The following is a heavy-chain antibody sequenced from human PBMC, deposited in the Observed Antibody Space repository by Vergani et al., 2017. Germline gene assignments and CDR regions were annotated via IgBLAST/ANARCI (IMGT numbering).Heavy chain of an antibody. J-gene: IGHJ6*02. CDR1: GYTFTSYS. D-gene: IGHD7-27*01. CDR2: ITPFFPTG. CDR3: ASPRTAENLPKPLYYFYGLDV. V-gene: IGHV1-69*13. Sequence: QVQLVQSGAEVKKPGASVKVSCKASGYTFTSYSVSWLRQAPGQGPEWMGGITPFFPTGHYAQKFQGRVTITAAESATTVYMELSSLRSEDTAVYYCASPRTAENLPKPLYYFYGLDVWGQGTTVTVSS.